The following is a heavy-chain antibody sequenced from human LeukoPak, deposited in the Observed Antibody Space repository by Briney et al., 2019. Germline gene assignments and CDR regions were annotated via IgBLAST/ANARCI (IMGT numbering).Heavy chain of an antibody. D-gene: IGHD3-10*01. CDR1: GFTFSSYA. CDR2: ISGSGDGT. Sequence: GGSLRLSCAASGFTFSSYAMSWVRQAPGKGLEWVSSISGSGDGTYYADSVKGRFTFSRDNSKNTLSLQMNSLRDEDTAVYYCARLEYYYVSGNYYKLFDYWGQGTLVTVCS. J-gene: IGHJ4*02. V-gene: IGHV3-23*01. CDR3: ARLEYYYVSGNYYKLFDY.